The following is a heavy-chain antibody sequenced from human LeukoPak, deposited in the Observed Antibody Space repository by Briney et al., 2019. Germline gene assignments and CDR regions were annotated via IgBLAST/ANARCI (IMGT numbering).Heavy chain of an antibody. CDR3: ARDSGSSCSSTSCPPPYYYYYMDV. CDR2: ISYDGSNK. CDR1: GFTFSSYG. D-gene: IGHD2-2*01. J-gene: IGHJ6*03. Sequence: GGSLRLSCAASGFTFSSYGMHWVRQAPGKGLEWVAVISYDGSNKYYADSVKGRFTISRDNSKNTLYLQMNSLRAEDTAVYYCARDSGSSCSSTSCPPPYYYYYMDVWGKGTTVTVSS. V-gene: IGHV3-30*03.